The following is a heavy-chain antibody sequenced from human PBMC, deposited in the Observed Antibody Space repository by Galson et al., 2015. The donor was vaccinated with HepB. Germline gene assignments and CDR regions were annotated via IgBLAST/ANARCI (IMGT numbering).Heavy chain of an antibody. CDR1: GFTFSNAW. D-gene: IGHD2-2*01. J-gene: IGHJ4*02. CDR2: IKSKTDGGTT. V-gene: IGHV3-15*01. Sequence: SLRLSCAGSGFTFSNAWMRWVRQAPGKGLEWVGRIKSKTDGGTTDYAAPVKGRFTISRDDSKNTLYLQMNSLKTEDTAVYYCTTAGIVVVPATSKDYWGQGTLVTVSS. CDR3: TTAGIVVVPATSKDY.